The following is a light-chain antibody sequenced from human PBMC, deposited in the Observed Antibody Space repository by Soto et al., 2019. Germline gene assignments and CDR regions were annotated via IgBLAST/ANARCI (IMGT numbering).Light chain of an antibody. CDR3: QQYSSSAS. V-gene: IGKV3-15*01. CDR2: GAS. J-gene: IGKJ5*01. CDR1: QRVSTN. Sequence: EIVMTQSPTTLSVSPGERATLSCRASQRVSTNLAWYQQKPGQVPSLLIYGASTRASGIPARFSGSGSGTEFSLTIGSLQYEDFAVYYCQQYSSSASFGQGTRLEIK.